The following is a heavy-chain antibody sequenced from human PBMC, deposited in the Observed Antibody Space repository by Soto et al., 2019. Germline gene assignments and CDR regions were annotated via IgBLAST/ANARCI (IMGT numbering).Heavy chain of an antibody. Sequence: SGPTLVKPTQTLTLTCTFSGFSLSTSGVGVGWIRQPPGKALEWLALIYWDDDKRYSPSLKSRLNITKDTSKNQVVLNMTNMDPVDTATYYCAHRKLTTVTRKLPDAFDIWGQGTMVTVSS. CDR2: IYWDDDK. V-gene: IGHV2-5*02. CDR1: GFSLSTSGVG. CDR3: AHRKLTTVTRKLPDAFDI. D-gene: IGHD4-17*01. J-gene: IGHJ3*02.